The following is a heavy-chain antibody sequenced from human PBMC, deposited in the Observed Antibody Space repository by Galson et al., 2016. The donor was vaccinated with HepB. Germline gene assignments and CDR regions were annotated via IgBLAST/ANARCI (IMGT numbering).Heavy chain of an antibody. CDR2: ISGSGDT. CDR1: GFTFSTYA. J-gene: IGHJ3*01. V-gene: IGHV3-23*01. CDR3: PKDPAFPDAFNF. Sequence: SLRLSCAASGFTFSTYAMSWVRQAPGKGLEWVSGISGSGDTKFADSVKGRFTISRDNSKSTLDLQMSNLRAEDTALYYCPKDPAFPDAFNFGGPGTMFT.